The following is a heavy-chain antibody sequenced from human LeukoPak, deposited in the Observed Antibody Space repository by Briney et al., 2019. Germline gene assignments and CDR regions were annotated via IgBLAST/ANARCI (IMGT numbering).Heavy chain of an antibody. Sequence: GGSLRLSCAASGFTFSTYAIHWVRQAPGKGLEWVAVISYDGINKYYADSVKGRFTISRDNSKNTLSLQMNSLRAEDTAVYYCARVVVPADYWFDPWGQGTLVTVSS. CDR1: GFTFSTYA. CDR3: ARVVVPADYWFDP. CDR2: ISYDGINK. V-gene: IGHV3-30*04. J-gene: IGHJ5*02. D-gene: IGHD2-2*01.